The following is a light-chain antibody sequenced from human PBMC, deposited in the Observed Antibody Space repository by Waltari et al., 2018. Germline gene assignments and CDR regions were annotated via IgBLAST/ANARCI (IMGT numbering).Light chain of an antibody. J-gene: IGKJ2*01. V-gene: IGKV4-1*01. Sequence: SVLYSSNNKNYLAWYQQRPGQPPKLLIYWASTRESGVPDRFSGSGSGTDITLTISSLQAEDVAVYYCQQYYSTPYTFGQGTKLEI. CDR3: QQYYSTPYT. CDR2: WAS. CDR1: SVLYSSNNKNY.